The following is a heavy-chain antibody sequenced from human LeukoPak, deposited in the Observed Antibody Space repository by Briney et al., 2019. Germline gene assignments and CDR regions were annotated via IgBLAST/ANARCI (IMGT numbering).Heavy chain of an antibody. V-gene: IGHV3-23*01. CDR2: ISGSGGST. Sequence: GGYLRRYCAASGFTFSTYAMSWVRQAPGKGPEWVSAISGSGGSTYYADSVKGRFTISRANSKNSLYLQMSSLRAENTPAYYCARGLSGYYPYYFDYWGQGNLVTVSS. J-gene: IGHJ4*02. D-gene: IGHD3-22*01. CDR1: GFTFSTYA. CDR3: ARGLSGYYPYYFDY.